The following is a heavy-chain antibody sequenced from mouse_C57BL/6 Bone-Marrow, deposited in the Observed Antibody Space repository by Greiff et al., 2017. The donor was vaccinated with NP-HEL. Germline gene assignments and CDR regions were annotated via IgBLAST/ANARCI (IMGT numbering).Heavy chain of an antibody. Sequence: EVKLMESGPGLVKPSQSLSLTCSVTGYSITSGYYWNWIRQFPGNKLEWMGYISYDGSNNYNPSLKNRIPITRDTSKNQFFLKLNSVTTEDTATYYCAIYYGNYGNAMDYWGQGTSVTVSS. D-gene: IGHD2-1*01. J-gene: IGHJ4*01. CDR3: AIYYGNYGNAMDY. V-gene: IGHV3-6*01. CDR1: GYSITSGYY. CDR2: ISYDGSN.